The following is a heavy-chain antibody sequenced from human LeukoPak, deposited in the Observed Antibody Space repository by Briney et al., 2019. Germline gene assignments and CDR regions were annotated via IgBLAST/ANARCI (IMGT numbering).Heavy chain of an antibody. Sequence: SGGSLRLSCAASGFTFSSYSMSWVRQAPGKGLEWVSSISSSTFYIYYADSVKGRFTISRDNSKNSVYLQMNSLRAEDTAVYYCARDPDKHYNDNSGFGAWAFDVWGQGTTVTVSS. CDR2: ISSSTFYI. D-gene: IGHD1-1*01. V-gene: IGHV3-21*01. CDR3: ARDPDKHYNDNSGFGAWAFDV. J-gene: IGHJ3*01. CDR1: GFTFSSYS.